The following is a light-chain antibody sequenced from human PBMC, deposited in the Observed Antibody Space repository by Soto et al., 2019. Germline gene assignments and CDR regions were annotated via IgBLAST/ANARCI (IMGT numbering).Light chain of an antibody. CDR1: QSVSSSY. V-gene: IGKV3-20*01. Sequence: EIVLTQSPGTLSLSPGERATLSCRASQSVSSSYLAWYQQKPGQAPRLLIYGASSRATGIPDRFSGSVPGTDFTLAISRLEPEDFAVYYCQHYGSSLTFGPGTKVDI. J-gene: IGKJ3*01. CDR2: GAS. CDR3: QHYGSSLT.